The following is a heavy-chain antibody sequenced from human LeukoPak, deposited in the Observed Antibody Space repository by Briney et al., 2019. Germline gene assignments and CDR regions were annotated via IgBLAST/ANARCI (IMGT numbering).Heavy chain of an antibody. D-gene: IGHD4-11*01. Sequence: PGRSLRLSCAASGFTFDDYAMHWVRQAPGKGLEWVSGISWNSGSIGYADSVKGRFTISRDNAKNSLYLQMNSLRAEDTAVYYCARAQADYLGNYVDYWGQGTLVTVSS. J-gene: IGHJ4*02. CDR2: ISWNSGSI. CDR3: ARAQADYLGNYVDY. CDR1: GFTFDDYA. V-gene: IGHV3-9*01.